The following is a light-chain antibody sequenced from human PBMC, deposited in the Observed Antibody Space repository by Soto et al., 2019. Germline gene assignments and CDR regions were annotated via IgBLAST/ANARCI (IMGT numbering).Light chain of an antibody. V-gene: IGKV3-20*01. J-gene: IGKJ4*01. CDR1: QSVSSSY. Sequence: EMVLTQSPGTLSLTPGERATLSCRASQSVSSSYLAWYQQKPGQAPRLLIYGASSRATGIPDRFSGSGSGTDFTLTISRLEPEDFAVYYCQQYVSSPRTFGGGTKLDIK. CDR3: QQYVSSPRT. CDR2: GAS.